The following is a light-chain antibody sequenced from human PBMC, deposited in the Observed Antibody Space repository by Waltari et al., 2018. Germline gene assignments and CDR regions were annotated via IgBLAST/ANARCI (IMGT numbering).Light chain of an antibody. Sequence: DIVLPQSPDPLAVSLGERATIDCSYSQSLFFGASGKNYLAWYQQKPGQPPKVLIYWASTREAGVPERISGSGSGSHFTLTVDSLQAEDVAVYYCQQYSSSPITFGQGTRLEI. CDR2: WAS. CDR1: QSLFFGASGKNY. CDR3: QQYSSSPIT. J-gene: IGKJ5*01. V-gene: IGKV4-1*01.